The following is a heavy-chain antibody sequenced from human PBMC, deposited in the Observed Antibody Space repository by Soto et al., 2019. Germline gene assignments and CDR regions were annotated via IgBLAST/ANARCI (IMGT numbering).Heavy chain of an antibody. Sequence: QVQLQESGPGLVKPSETLSLTCTVSGGSISSYYWSWIRQPPGKGLEWIGYIYYSGSTNYNPSLKSRVTISVDTSKNQFSQTLSSVTAADTAVYYCASSNIAAAGFYYYGMDVWGRGTTVTVSS. CDR3: ASSNIAAAGFYYYGMDV. V-gene: IGHV4-59*01. D-gene: IGHD6-13*01. CDR1: GGSISSYY. CDR2: IYYSGST. J-gene: IGHJ6*02.